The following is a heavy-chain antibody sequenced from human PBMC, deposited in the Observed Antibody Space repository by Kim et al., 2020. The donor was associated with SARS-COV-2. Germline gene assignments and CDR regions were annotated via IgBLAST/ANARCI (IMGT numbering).Heavy chain of an antibody. D-gene: IGHD3-10*01. CDR3: ARETSRGDDAFDI. Sequence: SETLSLTCAVYGASLNNFYWSWLHQSPGTGLEWIAEINHRGSTNYNPSLKSRVTISADTSKSQFSLKVNSVTVADTAVYYCARETSRGDDAFDIWGHGTMVTVSS. V-gene: IGHV4-34*01. J-gene: IGHJ3*02. CDR1: GASLNNFY. CDR2: INHRGST.